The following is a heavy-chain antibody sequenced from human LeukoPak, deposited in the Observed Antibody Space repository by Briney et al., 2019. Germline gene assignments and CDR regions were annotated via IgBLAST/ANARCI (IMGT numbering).Heavy chain of an antibody. V-gene: IGHV1-2*02. CDR2: INPNSGGT. Sequence: ASVKVSCKASGGTFSSYAISWVRQAPGQGLEWMGWINPNSGGTNYAQKFQGRVTMTRDTSISTAYMELSRLRSDDTAVYYCASPSLDYYYDSSGSNWFDPWGQGTLVTVSS. CDR3: ASPSLDYYYDSSGSNWFDP. J-gene: IGHJ5*02. D-gene: IGHD3-22*01. CDR1: GGTFSSYA.